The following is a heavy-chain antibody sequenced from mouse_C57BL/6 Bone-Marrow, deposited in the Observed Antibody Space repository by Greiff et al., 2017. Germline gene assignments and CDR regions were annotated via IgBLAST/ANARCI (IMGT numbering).Heavy chain of an antibody. V-gene: IGHV1-54*01. CDR3: ARSELGWFAY. J-gene: IGHJ3*01. CDR1: GYAFTNYL. CDR2: INPGSGGT. D-gene: IGHD4-1*01. Sequence: QVQLKESGAELVRPGTSVKVSCKASGYAFTNYLIEWVKQRPGQGLEWIGVINPGSGGTNYNEKFKGKATLTADKSSSTAYMQLSSLTSEDSAVYFCARSELGWFAYWGQGTLVTVSA.